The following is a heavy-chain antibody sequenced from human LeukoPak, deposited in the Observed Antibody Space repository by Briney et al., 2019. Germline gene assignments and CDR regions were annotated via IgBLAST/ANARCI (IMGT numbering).Heavy chain of an antibody. CDR1: GYTFTSYD. J-gene: IGHJ6*03. Sequence: GASVKVSCKASGYTFTSYDINWVRQATGQGLEWMGWMNPNSGNTGYAQKFQGRVTMTRNTSISTAYMELSSLRSEDTAVYYCARVSYSSSWTGDYYYYYYMDVWGKGTTVTVSS. CDR3: ARVSYSSSWTGDYYYYYYMDV. CDR2: MNPNSGNT. V-gene: IGHV1-8*01. D-gene: IGHD6-13*01.